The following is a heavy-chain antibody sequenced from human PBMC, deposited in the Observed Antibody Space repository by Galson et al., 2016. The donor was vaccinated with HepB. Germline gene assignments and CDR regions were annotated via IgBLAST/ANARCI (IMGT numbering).Heavy chain of an antibody. CDR1: GFTFSSYA. CDR2: ISGSGDYT. D-gene: IGHD1-26*01. Sequence: SLRLSCAASGFTFSSYAMTWVRQAPGKGLEWVSGISGSGDYTYYADSVQGRFTISRDNSKKTLYLQMNSLRAEDTAVYYCAKVSAWDLLFAHFDSWGQGTLVTVSS. J-gene: IGHJ4*02. CDR3: AKVSAWDLLFAHFDS. V-gene: IGHV3-23*01.